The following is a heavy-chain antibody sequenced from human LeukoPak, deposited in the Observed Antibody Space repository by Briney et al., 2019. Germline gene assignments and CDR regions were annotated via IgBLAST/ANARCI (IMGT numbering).Heavy chain of an antibody. V-gene: IGHV4-61*02. CDR1: RGSISSSSYY. CDR3: ARDRKYYYDSSGYYY. Sequence: SETLSLTCTVSRGSISSSSYYWSWIRQPAGKGLEWIGRIYTSGSTNYNPSLKSRVTISVDTSKNQFSLKLSSVTAADTAVYYCARDRKYYYDSSGYYYWGQGTLVTVSS. D-gene: IGHD3-22*01. CDR2: IYTSGST. J-gene: IGHJ4*02.